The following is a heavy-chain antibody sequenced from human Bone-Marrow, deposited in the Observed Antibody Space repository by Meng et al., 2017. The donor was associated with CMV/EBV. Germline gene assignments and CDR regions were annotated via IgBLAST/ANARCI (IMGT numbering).Heavy chain of an antibody. CDR1: GFTFDDYG. CDR3: ARAIVVVPAATVFGMDV. D-gene: IGHD2-2*01. CDR2: INWNGGST. Sequence: GESLKISCAASGFTFDDYGMSWVRQAPGKGLEWVSGINWNGGSTGYADSVKGRFTISRDNAKNSLYLQMNSLRAEDTALYYCARAIVVVPAATVFGMDVWGQGTMVTGYS. J-gene: IGHJ6*02. V-gene: IGHV3-20*04.